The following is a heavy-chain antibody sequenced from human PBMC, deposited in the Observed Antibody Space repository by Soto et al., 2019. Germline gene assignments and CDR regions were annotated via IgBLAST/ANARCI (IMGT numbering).Heavy chain of an antibody. Sequence: GGSLRLSCAASGFTFSNAWMNWVRQAPGKGLEWVGRIKSKTDGGTTDYAAPVKGRFTISRDDSKNTLYLQMNSLKTEDTAVYYCTTDNGYSYGPGYGYYGMDVWGQGTTVTVSS. CDR3: TTDNGYSYGPGYGYYGMDV. CDR2: IKSKTDGGTT. J-gene: IGHJ6*02. V-gene: IGHV3-15*07. D-gene: IGHD5-18*01. CDR1: GFTFSNAW.